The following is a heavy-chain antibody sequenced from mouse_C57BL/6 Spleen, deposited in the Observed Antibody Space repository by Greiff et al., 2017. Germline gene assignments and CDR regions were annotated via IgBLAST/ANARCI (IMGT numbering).Heavy chain of an antibody. D-gene: IGHD2-4*01. CDR3: ARRREDYDQGYYAMDY. J-gene: IGHJ4*01. CDR1: GFTFSDYY. CDR2: ISNGGGST. Sequence: EVQLVESGGGLVQPGGSLKLSCAASGFTFSDYYMYWVRQTPEKRLEWVAYISNGGGSTYYPDTVKGRFTISRDNAKNTLYLQMSRLKSEDTAMYYCARRREDYDQGYYAMDYWGQGTSVTVSS. V-gene: IGHV5-12*01.